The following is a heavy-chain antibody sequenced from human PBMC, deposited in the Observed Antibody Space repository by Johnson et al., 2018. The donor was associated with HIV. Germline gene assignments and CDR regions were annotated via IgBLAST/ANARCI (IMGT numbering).Heavy chain of an antibody. J-gene: IGHJ3*02. Sequence: QVQLVESGGGVVQPGRSLRLSCVVSGFTFSSYTMYWVRQAPGKGLEWVAVISYDGSNKFYADSVKGRFTISIDNSKNTLYLQMNSLRTEDTAMYYCARDPRVESAYYNDAFDIWGQGTMVTVSS. V-gene: IGHV3-30-3*01. CDR3: ARDPRVESAYYNDAFDI. CDR1: GFTFSSYT. D-gene: IGHD3-22*01. CDR2: ISYDGSNK.